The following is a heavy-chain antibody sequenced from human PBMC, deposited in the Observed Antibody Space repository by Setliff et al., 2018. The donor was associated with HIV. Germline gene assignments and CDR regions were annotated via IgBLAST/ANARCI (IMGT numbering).Heavy chain of an antibody. D-gene: IGHD6-19*01. V-gene: IGHV3-48*03. Sequence: QAGGSLRLSCAASGFTFSSYEMNWIRQAPGKGLEWVSYISSNSLTIYYADSVKGRFSISRDNAKNSLYLQMNSLRAEDTAVYYCARDYYSSGWYDFSDYWGQGTLVTVSS. CDR1: GFTFSSYE. J-gene: IGHJ4*02. CDR2: ISSNSLTI. CDR3: ARDYYSSGWYDFSDY.